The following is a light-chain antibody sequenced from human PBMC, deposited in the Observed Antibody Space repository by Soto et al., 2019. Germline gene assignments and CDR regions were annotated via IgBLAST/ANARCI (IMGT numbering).Light chain of an antibody. Sequence: DIQMTQSPSTLSGSVGDRVTITCRASQTISSWLAWYQQKPGKAPKLLIYKASTLKSGVPSRFSGSGSGTELTLTISNLQPDDFATYYCQQYTSYSEAFGQGTKVEIK. CDR2: KAS. CDR1: QTISSW. J-gene: IGKJ1*01. V-gene: IGKV1-5*03. CDR3: QQYTSYSEA.